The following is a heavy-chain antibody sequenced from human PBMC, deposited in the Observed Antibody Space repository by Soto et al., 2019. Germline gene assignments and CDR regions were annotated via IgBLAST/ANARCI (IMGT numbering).Heavy chain of an antibody. CDR2: VSYDGTNT. CDR3: AKDRRQPLDP. Sequence: QIQLVQSGGGVVQPGRSLRLSCAASGFTFSKFGMHWVRQAPGKGLEWVAVVSYDGTNTYYADSVKGRFTISRDNSKNILYLYMSSLTTYDTAVYYFAKDRRQPLDPWGQGTLVTVSS. D-gene: IGHD6-13*01. CDR1: GFTFSKFG. V-gene: IGHV3-30*18. J-gene: IGHJ5*02.